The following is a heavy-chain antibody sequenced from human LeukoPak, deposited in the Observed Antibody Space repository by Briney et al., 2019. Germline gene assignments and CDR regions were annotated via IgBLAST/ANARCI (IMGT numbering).Heavy chain of an antibody. V-gene: IGHV3-30*01. Sequence: SVKGRFTISRDSSKNTLYLQMNSLRTEDTALYYCASDPLGYCSGGGCYRGYLQHWGQGTLVTVSS. J-gene: IGHJ1*01. D-gene: IGHD2-15*01. CDR3: ASDPLGYCSGGGCYRGYLQH.